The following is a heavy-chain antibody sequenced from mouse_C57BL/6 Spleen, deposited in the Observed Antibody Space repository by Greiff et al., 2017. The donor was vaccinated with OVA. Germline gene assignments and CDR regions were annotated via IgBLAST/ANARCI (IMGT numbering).Heavy chain of an antibody. Sequence: EVNVVESEGGLVQPGSSMKLSCTASGFTFSDYYMAWVRQVPEQGLEWVANINPDGSSTTYLDSLKSRFILSRDNAKNILYLQMSSLKSEDTATYYGARVGIYYDYDDAMDYWGKGTSVTVSS. CDR2: INPDGSST. J-gene: IGHJ4*01. CDR1: GFTFSDYY. D-gene: IGHD2-4*01. CDR3: ARVGIYYDYDDAMDY. V-gene: IGHV5-16*01.